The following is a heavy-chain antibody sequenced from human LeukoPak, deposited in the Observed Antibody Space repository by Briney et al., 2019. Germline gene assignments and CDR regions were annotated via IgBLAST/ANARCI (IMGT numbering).Heavy chain of an antibody. Sequence: SETLSLTCTVSGGSIRSYYWSWIRQPPGKGLEWIGYIDYFGRTNYNPSLQSRVTISEDTAKNQFSLQLRSVTAADTAVYYCARLADDWGPGTLVIVSS. V-gene: IGHV4-59*08. CDR3: ARLADD. J-gene: IGHJ4*02. CDR1: GGSIRSYY. CDR2: IDYFGRT.